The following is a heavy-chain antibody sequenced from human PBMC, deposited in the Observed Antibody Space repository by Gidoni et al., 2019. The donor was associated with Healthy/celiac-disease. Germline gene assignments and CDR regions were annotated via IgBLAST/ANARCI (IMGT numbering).Heavy chain of an antibody. V-gene: IGHV3-30*18. CDR3: AKSRGFTGAFQH. D-gene: IGHD3-10*01. CDR1: GFTFSSYG. CDR2: ISYDGSNK. Sequence: QVQLVESGGGVVQPGRSLRLSCAASGFTFSSYGMHWVRQAPGKGLEWVAVISYDGSNKYYADSVKGRFTISRDNSKNTLYLQMNSLRAEDTAVYYCAKSRGFTGAFQHWGQGTLVTVSS. J-gene: IGHJ1*01.